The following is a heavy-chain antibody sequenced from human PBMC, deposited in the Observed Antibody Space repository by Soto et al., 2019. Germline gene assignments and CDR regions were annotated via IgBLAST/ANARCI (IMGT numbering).Heavy chain of an antibody. CDR3: ARDRRDQLPFHGMAV. Sequence: QVQLQESGPGLVKPSQTLSLTCTVSGGSISSGGYYWSWIRQHPGKGLEWIGYIYYSGSTYYNPSLKSRVTISVDTSKNQVSLKLSSVTAADTAVYYCARDRRDQLPFHGMAVWGQGTTVTVSS. J-gene: IGHJ6*02. CDR1: GGSISSGGYY. D-gene: IGHD2-2*01. CDR2: IYYSGST. V-gene: IGHV4-31*03.